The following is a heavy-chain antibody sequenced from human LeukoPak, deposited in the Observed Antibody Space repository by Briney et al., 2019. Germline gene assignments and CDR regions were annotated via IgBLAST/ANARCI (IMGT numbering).Heavy chain of an antibody. Sequence: GGSQRLSCAASGFTFSSYAMSWVRQAPGKGLEWVSAISGSGGSTYYADSVKGRFTISRDNSKNTLFLQMNSLRAEDTAVYYCAKDSIYYYDSSGYYMWIDYWGQGTLVTVSS. V-gene: IGHV3-23*01. CDR3: AKDSIYYYDSSGYYMWIDY. CDR1: GFTFSSYA. CDR2: ISGSGGST. D-gene: IGHD3-22*01. J-gene: IGHJ4*02.